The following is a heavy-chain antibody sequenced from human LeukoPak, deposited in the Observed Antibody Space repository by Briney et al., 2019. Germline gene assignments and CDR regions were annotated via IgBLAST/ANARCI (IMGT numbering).Heavy chain of an antibody. Sequence: SETLSLTCAVYGGSFSGYYWSWIRQPPGKGPEWIGSIYHSGSTYYNPSLKSRVTISVDTSKNQFSLKLSFVTAADTAVYYCAREVVAAPGTVDYWGQGTLVTVSS. CDR1: GGSFSGYY. CDR3: AREVVAAPGTVDY. CDR2: IYHSGST. D-gene: IGHD6-13*01. V-gene: IGHV4-34*01. J-gene: IGHJ4*01.